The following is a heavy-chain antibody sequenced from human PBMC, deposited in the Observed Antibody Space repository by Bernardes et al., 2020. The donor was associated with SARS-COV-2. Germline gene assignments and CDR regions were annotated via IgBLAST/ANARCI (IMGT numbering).Heavy chain of an antibody. V-gene: IGHV3-21*06. CDR1: GFTVSSNY. J-gene: IGHJ5*02. D-gene: IGHD1-26*01. CDR2: LDSSSTYI. Sequence: GGSLRLSCAASGFTVSSNYMSWVRQAPGKGLEWVSSLDSSSTYIYYADSVKGRFTISRDNAWNSLYLQMNSLRAEDTAVYYCARSPPRSWYDNWGQGTLVTVSS. CDR3: ARSPPRSWYDN.